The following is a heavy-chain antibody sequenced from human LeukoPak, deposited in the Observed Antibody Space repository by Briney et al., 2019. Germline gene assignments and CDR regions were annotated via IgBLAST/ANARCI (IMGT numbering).Heavy chain of an antibody. D-gene: IGHD5-24*01. CDR2: IYYSGTT. CDR1: GYSISSDYY. J-gene: IGHJ6*03. CDR3: ARVMATTYYYYYMDV. V-gene: IGHV4-38-2*02. Sequence: SETLSLTCTVSGYSISSDYYWGWIRPPPGKGLKWIGSIYYSGTTYYNPSLKGRVTISVDTSKNQFSLRLSSVTAADTALYYCARVMATTYYYYYMDVWGKGTTVTVSS.